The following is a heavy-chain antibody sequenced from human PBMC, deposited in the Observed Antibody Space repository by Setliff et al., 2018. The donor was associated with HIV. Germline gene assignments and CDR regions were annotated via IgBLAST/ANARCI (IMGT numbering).Heavy chain of an antibody. D-gene: IGHD1-26*01. CDR2: IKNKLDGGTT. CDR1: GFTFSDAW. CDR3: ATSSNEHCSGSTRPNLLDS. V-gene: IGHV3-15*01. J-gene: IGHJ4*02. Sequence: SCAVSGFTFSDAWLSWVRQAPGKGLEWVGHIKNKLDGGTTTFAAPVKGRFTISRDDSKNVLFLEMFSLKTEDTAVYYCATSSNEHCSGSTRPNLLDSWGQGTMVTVSS.